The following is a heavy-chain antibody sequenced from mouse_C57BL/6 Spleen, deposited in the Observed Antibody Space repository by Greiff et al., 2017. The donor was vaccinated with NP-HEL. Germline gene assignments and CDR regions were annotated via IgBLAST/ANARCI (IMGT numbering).Heavy chain of an antibody. CDR2: IDPSDSYT. V-gene: IGHV1-59*01. CDR1: GYTFTSYW. J-gene: IGHJ4*01. CDR3: AGGYYYAMDY. Sequence: VKLQQPGAELVRPGTSVKLSCKASGYTFTSYWMHWVKQRPGQGLEWIGVIDPSDSYTNYNQKFKGKATLTVDTSSSTAYMQLSSLTSEDSAVYYCAGGYYYAMDYWGQGTSVTVSS.